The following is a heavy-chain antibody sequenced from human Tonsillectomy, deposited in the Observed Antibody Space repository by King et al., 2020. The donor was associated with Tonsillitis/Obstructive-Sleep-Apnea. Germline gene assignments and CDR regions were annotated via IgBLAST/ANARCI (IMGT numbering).Heavy chain of an antibody. V-gene: IGHV3-74*01. CDR1: GFIFSEYW. CDR3: VGFNWTYPMY. J-gene: IGHJ4*02. Sequence: VQLVESGGGLVQPGGSLRLSCAASGFIFSEYWMYLVRQAPGGGLVWGSRIKTDGSNTGYADSVKGRLTISRDNAKNTVYLQMNSLIGEDTAVYYCVGFNWTYPMYWGQGTLGTVSS. CDR2: IKTDGSNT. D-gene: IGHD1-7*01.